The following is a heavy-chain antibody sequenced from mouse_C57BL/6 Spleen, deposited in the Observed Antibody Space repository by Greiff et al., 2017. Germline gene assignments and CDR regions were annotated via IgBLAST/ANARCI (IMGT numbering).Heavy chain of an antibody. CDR2: IDPSDSET. Sequence: QVQLQQPGAELVRPGSSVKLSCKASGYTFTSYWMHWVKQRPIQGLEWIGNIDPSDSETHYNQKFKDKATLTVDKSSSTAYMQLSSLTSEDSAVYYCARGGTGPLFAYWGQGTLVTVSA. D-gene: IGHD4-1*01. V-gene: IGHV1-52*01. CDR3: ARGGTGPLFAY. J-gene: IGHJ3*01. CDR1: GYTFTSYW.